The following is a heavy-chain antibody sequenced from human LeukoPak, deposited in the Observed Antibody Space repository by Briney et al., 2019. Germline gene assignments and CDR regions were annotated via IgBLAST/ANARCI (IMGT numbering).Heavy chain of an antibody. CDR1: GFTFSSYG. D-gene: IGHD3-22*01. CDR3: ARDRYYDSSGYYFDY. V-gene: IGHV3-33*01. J-gene: IGHJ4*02. CDR2: IWYDGSNK. Sequence: PGGPLRLSCAASGFTFSSYGMHWVRQAPGKGLEWVAVIWYDGSNKYYADSVKGRFTISRDNSKNTLYLQMNSLRAEDTAVYYCARDRYYDSSGYYFDYWGQGTLVTVSS.